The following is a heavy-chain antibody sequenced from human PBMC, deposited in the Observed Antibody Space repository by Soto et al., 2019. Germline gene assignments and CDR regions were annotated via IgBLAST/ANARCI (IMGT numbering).Heavy chain of an antibody. V-gene: IGHV3-30*02. D-gene: IGHD3-10*02. CDR2: MSYDGSDT. J-gene: IGHJ4*02. CDR3: TIVRVADSALDH. CDR1: GFIFSNSG. Sequence: GGSLRLSCVGSGFIFSNSGMHWVRQTPGKGLEWVAFMSYDGSDTFYADSVKGRFTISRDNSKNTLFLHMSDLRAEDTAMYYCTIVRVADSALDHWGQGTLVTVSS.